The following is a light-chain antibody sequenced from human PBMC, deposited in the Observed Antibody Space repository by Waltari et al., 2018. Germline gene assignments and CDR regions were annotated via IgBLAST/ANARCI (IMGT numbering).Light chain of an antibody. Sequence: EIFLTQSPATLSVSARERAALSCRASQSVGTSLAWYQHRTVQAPRLLIYDASTRAAGIPAMFSGSGSETDLALAIDTLEHEDFAVYYCQQRHTWPRTFGQGTKVEI. CDR2: DAS. J-gene: IGKJ1*01. CDR1: QSVGTS. V-gene: IGKV3-11*01. CDR3: QQRHTWPRT.